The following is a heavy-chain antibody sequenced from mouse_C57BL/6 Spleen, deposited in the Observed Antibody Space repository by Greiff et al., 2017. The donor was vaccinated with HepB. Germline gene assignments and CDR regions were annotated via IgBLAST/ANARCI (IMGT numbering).Heavy chain of an antibody. CDR3: TRDLPTMVTTGFAY. V-gene: IGHV5-9-1*02. CDR1: GFTFSSYA. D-gene: IGHD2-9*01. Sequence: EVKLMESGEGLVKPGGSLKLSCAASGFTFSSYAMSWVRQTPEKRLEWVAYISSGGDYIYYADTVKGRFTISRDNARNTLYLQMSSLKSEDTAMYYCTRDLPTMVTTGFAYWGQGTLVTVSA. J-gene: IGHJ3*01. CDR2: ISSGGDYI.